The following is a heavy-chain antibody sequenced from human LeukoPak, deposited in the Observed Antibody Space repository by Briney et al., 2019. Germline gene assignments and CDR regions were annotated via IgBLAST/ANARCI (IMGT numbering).Heavy chain of an antibody. J-gene: IGHJ6*03. V-gene: IGHV4-38-2*02. CDR1: GDSISSYY. CDR3: ARVKQQLVRWIRIYYYYYMDV. CDR2: IYHSGST. D-gene: IGHD6-13*01. Sequence: SETLSLTCTVSGDSISSYYWSWIRQPPGKGLEWIGSIYHSGSTYYNPSLKSRVTISVDTSKNQFSLKLSSVTAADTAVYYCARVKQQLVRWIRIYYYYYMDVWGKGTTVTVSS.